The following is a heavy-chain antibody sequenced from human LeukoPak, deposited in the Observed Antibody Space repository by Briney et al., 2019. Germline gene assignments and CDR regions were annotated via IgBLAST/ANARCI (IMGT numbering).Heavy chain of an antibody. J-gene: IGHJ4*02. V-gene: IGHV1-2*06. Sequence: GASVKVSCKASGYTFTAYYIHRVRQAPGQGLEWMGRINPNSGGTNYAQKFQGRVTMTRDTSISTAYMELSRLRSDDTAVYYCAKEDDSGYDYPFDYWGQGTLVTVSS. CDR1: GYTFTAYY. CDR2: INPNSGGT. D-gene: IGHD5-12*01. CDR3: AKEDDSGYDYPFDY.